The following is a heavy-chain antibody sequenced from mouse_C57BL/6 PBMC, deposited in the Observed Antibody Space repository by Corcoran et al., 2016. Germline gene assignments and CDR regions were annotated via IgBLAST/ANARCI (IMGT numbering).Heavy chain of an antibody. CDR1: GFNIKDYY. CDR3: ASPTAHGVGVAY. D-gene: IGHD3-2*02. CDR2: IDPEDGET. Sequence: EVQLQQSGAELVKPGASVKLSCTASGFNIKDYYMHWVKQRTEQGLEWIGRIDPEDGETKYAPKFQGKATITADTSASTAYMQLSSLTSEDSAVYVCASPTAHGVGVAYWGQGTLVTVSA. J-gene: IGHJ3*01. V-gene: IGHV14-2*01.